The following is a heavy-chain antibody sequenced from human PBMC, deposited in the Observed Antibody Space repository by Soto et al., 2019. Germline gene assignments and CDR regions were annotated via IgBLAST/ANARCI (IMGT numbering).Heavy chain of an antibody. CDR1: GFTFSSYG. J-gene: IGHJ4*02. Sequence: QVQLVESGGGVVQPGRSLRLSCAASGFTFSSYGMHWVRQAPGKGLEWVAVISYDGSNKYYADSVKGRFTISRDNSKNTLYLQMNSLRAEDTAVYYCAKDRGYYDRRSLDYWGQGTLVTVSS. CDR3: AKDRGYYDRRSLDY. V-gene: IGHV3-30*18. D-gene: IGHD3-22*01. CDR2: ISYDGSNK.